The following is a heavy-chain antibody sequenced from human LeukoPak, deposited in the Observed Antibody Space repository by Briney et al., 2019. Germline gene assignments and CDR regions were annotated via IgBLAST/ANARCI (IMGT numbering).Heavy chain of an antibody. CDR1: GFPFSSYG. Sequence: GGSLRLSCAASGFPFSSYGIHWVRQAPGKGLEWVSVIYSGGSTYYADSVKGRFTISRHNSKNTLYLQMNSLRAEDTAVYYCARAIAVAGQYYFDYWGQGTLVTVSS. J-gene: IGHJ4*02. D-gene: IGHD6-19*01. CDR3: ARAIAVAGQYYFDY. CDR2: IYSGGST. V-gene: IGHV3-53*04.